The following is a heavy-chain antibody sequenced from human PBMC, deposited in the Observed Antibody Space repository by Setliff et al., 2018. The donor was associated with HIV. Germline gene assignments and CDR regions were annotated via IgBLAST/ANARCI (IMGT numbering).Heavy chain of an antibody. J-gene: IGHJ4*02. V-gene: IGHV3-74*01. CDR3: AKQTNLGTVPDS. CDR1: GISFGNHW. Sequence: PGGSLRLSCGASGISFGNHWMYWVRQAPGKGLVWVSRINADGSITDYADSVKGRFTISRDNSKSSLYLQMDSLRAEDTAVYYCAKQTNLGTVPDSWGQGTLVTVSS. CDR2: INADGSIT. D-gene: IGHD1-1*01.